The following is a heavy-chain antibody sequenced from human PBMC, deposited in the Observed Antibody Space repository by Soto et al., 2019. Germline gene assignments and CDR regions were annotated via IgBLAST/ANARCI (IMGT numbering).Heavy chain of an antibody. Sequence: EVQLVESGGGLVQPGGSLRLSCAASGFTFSSYAMSWVCQAPGKGLEWVSGVSGSGGSRYYADSVKGRFTISRDNSKNTLYLQMNSLRDEDTAVYYCARDRLKGYSSSWYKYYWGQGTLVTVSS. D-gene: IGHD6-13*01. CDR2: VSGSGGSR. V-gene: IGHV3-23*04. CDR3: ARDRLKGYSSSWYKYY. J-gene: IGHJ4*02. CDR1: GFTFSSYA.